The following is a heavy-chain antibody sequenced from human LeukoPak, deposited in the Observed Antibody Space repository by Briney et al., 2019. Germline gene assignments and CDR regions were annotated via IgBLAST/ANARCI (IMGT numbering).Heavy chain of an antibody. J-gene: IGHJ4*02. Sequence: ASVKVSCKASGYTFTSYGISWVRQAPGQGLEWMGIVNPSAGTTSYAQKFQDRVTVTRDTSTSTVYMELSSLRSEDTAVYYCARDPLTSSSFDLWGQGTLVTVSS. CDR2: VNPSAGTT. CDR3: ARDPLTSSSFDL. D-gene: IGHD2-2*01. CDR1: GYTFTSYG. V-gene: IGHV1-46*01.